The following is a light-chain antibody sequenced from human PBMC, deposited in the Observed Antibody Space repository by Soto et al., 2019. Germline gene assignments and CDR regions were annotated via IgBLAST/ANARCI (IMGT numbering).Light chain of an antibody. CDR1: QSFSSY. CDR2: DAS. V-gene: IGKV3-11*01. Sequence: EIVLTQSPATLSLSPGERATLSCRASQSFSSYLAWYQQKPGQAPRLLIYDASKRATGIPARFSGRGSETDFTLTIISLEPEDFAVYYCQQRSNWPPVITFGQGTRLEIK. CDR3: QQRSNWPPVIT. J-gene: IGKJ5*01.